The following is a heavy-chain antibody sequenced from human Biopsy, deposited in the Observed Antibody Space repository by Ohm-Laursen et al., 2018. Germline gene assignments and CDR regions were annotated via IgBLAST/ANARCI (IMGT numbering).Heavy chain of an antibody. J-gene: IGHJ5*02. CDR3: ARNVRLEMTNHSGVTAYARSFAFDP. CDR2: ISPSSTTI. D-gene: IGHD2-21*02. V-gene: IGHV3-11*01. Sequence: SLRLSCAASGFTFTDYDISWVRHVPGQGLEWLALISPSSTTIYYADSVRDRFFISRDDAKNSVSLEMSSLLAVDTALYFCARNVRLEMTNHSGVTAYARSFAFDPWGQGTTVTVSS. CDR1: GFTFTDYD.